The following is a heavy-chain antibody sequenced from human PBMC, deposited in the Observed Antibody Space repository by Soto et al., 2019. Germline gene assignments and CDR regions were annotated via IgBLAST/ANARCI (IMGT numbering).Heavy chain of an antibody. V-gene: IGHV3-23*01. D-gene: IGHD4-17*01. CDR3: AKVYYGDYVYYYGMDV. CDR2: ISGSGGST. CDR1: GFTFSSYA. J-gene: IGHJ6*02. Sequence: EVQLLESGGGLVQPGGSLRLSCAASGFTFSSYAMSWVRQAPGKGLEWVSAISGSGGSTYYADSVKGRFTISRDNYKNTLYLQMNSLRAEDTAVYYCAKVYYGDYVYYYGMDVWGQGTTVTVSS.